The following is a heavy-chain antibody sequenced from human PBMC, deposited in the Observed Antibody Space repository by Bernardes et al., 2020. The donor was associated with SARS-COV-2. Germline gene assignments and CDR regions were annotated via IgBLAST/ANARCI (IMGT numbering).Heavy chain of an antibody. CDR3: VRRFCAVSSSCGNFYGMGV. CDR2: ICYDGSTK. D-gene: IGHD2-15*01. V-gene: IGHV3-33*01. Sequence: WGSLRLSCAASGFTFNTYGMHWVRRAPGKGLEWVAVICYDGSTKYYADSVMGRFTISRDNSKNTLYLQMNSLRVEDTAVYYCVRRFCAVSSSCGNFYGMGVWGQGTTVTVSS. CDR1: GFTFNTYG. J-gene: IGHJ6*02.